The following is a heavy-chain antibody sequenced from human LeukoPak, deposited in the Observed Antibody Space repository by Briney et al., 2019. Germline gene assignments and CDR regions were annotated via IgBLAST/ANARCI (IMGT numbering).Heavy chain of an antibody. CDR3: VRGGGYGYHL. Sequence: ASVKVSCKASGYTFTSYDINWVRQATGQGLEWMGWINPNSGGTNYAQKFQGRVTMTRDTSISTAYMELSRLRSDDTAVYYCVRGGGYGYHLWGQGTLVTVSS. D-gene: IGHD3-16*01. CDR1: GYTFTSYD. J-gene: IGHJ4*02. V-gene: IGHV1-2*02. CDR2: INPNSGGT.